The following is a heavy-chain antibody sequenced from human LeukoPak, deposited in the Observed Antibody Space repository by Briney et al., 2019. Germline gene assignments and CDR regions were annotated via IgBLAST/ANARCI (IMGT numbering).Heavy chain of an antibody. J-gene: IGHJ4*02. Sequence: ASVKVSCKASGYTFTSYGISWVRQAPGQGLEWMGWISAYNGNTNYAQKLQGRVTMTTDTSTSTAYMELRSLRSDDTAVYYCARDVLRYFDWLGGGNSAFDYWGQGTLVTVSS. D-gene: IGHD3-9*01. CDR3: ARDVLRYFDWLGGGNSAFDY. CDR1: GYTFTSYG. CDR2: ISAYNGNT. V-gene: IGHV1-18*01.